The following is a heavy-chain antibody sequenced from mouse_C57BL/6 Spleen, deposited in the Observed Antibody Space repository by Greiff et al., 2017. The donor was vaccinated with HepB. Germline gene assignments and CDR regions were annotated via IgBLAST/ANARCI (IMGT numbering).Heavy chain of an antibody. Sequence: QVQLKESGPGLVAPSQSLSITCTVSGFSLTSYAISWVRQPPGKGLEWLGVIWTGGGTNYNSALKSRLSISKDNSKSQVFLKMNSLQTDDTARYYCARMGEACGDYGSSYCWYFDVWGTGTTVTVSS. CDR3: ARMGEACGDYGSSYCWYFDV. V-gene: IGHV2-9-1*01. D-gene: IGHD1-1*01. J-gene: IGHJ1*03. CDR2: IWTGGGT. CDR1: GFSLTSYA.